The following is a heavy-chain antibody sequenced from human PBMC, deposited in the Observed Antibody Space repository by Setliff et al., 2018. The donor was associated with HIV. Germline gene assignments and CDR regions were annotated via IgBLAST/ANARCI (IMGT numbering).Heavy chain of an antibody. CDR2: IKQDGSEK. J-gene: IGHJ3*02. CDR1: GFTFSSYW. CDR3: ATGTPRTTYFDFWSGYGDAFDI. V-gene: IGHV3-7*03. D-gene: IGHD3-3*01. Sequence: GGSLRLSCAASGFTFSSYWMSWVRQAPGKGLEWVANIKQDGSEKYYVDSVKGRFTISRDNAKNSLYLQMNSLRAEDTAVYYCATGTPRTTYFDFWSGYGDAFDIWGQGTMVTVSS.